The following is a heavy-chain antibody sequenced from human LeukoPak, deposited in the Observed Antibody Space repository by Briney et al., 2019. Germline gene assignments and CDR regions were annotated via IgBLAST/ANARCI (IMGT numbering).Heavy chain of an antibody. J-gene: IGHJ3*01. CDR3: ARDRGMATIDRGGAIDF. CDR1: GFTFSAFS. Sequence: GGSLRLSCAASGFTFSAFSMNWVRQAPGKGLEWVSYISSSGMYIYYTDSVKGRFAVFRDNDKKLVYLEMTSLRVEDTAVYYCARDRGMATIDRGGAIDFWGQGTAVSVSS. V-gene: IGHV3-21*01. D-gene: IGHD5-24*01. CDR2: ISSSGMYI.